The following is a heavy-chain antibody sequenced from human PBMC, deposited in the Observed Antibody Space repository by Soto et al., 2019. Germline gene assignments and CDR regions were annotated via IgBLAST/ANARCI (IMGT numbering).Heavy chain of an antibody. Sequence: PGGSLRLSCAASGFTFSSYSMNWVRQAPGKGLEWVSYISSSSSTIYYADSVKGRFTISRDNAKNSLYLQMNSLRDEDTAVYYCARDNGEIVVVPAAVYYYYYGMDVWGQGTTVTASS. CDR1: GFTFSSYS. CDR3: ARDNGEIVVVPAAVYYYYYGMDV. V-gene: IGHV3-48*02. CDR2: ISSSSSTI. D-gene: IGHD2-2*01. J-gene: IGHJ6*02.